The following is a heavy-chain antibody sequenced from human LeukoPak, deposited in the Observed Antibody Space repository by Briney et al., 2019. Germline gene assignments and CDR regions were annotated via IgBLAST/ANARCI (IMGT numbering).Heavy chain of an antibody. CDR1: DFTVSSKS. Sequence: RGSPRVSRAASDFTVSSKSMSWVRQTPGKGLEWVSVIYSGGSTYYADSVKGRFTISRDNSKNTLYLQMNSLRAEDTAVYYCAREEYCSVGAWYSDYWGQGTLVTVSS. CDR3: AREEYCSVGAWYSDY. CDR2: IYSGGST. J-gene: IGHJ4*02. V-gene: IGHV3-53*01. D-gene: IGHD2-15*01.